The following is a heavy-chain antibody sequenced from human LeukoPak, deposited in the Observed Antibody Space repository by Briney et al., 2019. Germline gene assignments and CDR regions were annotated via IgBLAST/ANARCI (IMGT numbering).Heavy chain of an antibody. CDR2: IRSKAYGGTT. Sequence: TGGSLRLSCTASGFTFGDYAMSWVCQAPGKGLEWVGFIRSKAYGGTTEYAASVKGRFTISRDDSKSIAYLQMNSLKTEDTAVYYCTRDLVFNWNYYYYYYYYMDVWGKGTTVTVSS. J-gene: IGHJ6*03. CDR1: GFTFGDYA. V-gene: IGHV3-49*04. D-gene: IGHD1-7*01. CDR3: TRDLVFNWNYYYYYYYYMDV.